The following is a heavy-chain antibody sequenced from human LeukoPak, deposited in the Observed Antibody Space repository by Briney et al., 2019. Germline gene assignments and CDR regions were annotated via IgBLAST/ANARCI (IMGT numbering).Heavy chain of an antibody. CDR3: ARAQRIAVAPFDY. CDR2: ISSSSSTI. Sequence: GGSLRLSCAASGFTFSSYSMNWVRQAPGKGLEWVSYISSSSSTIYYADSVKGRFTISRDNAKNSLYLQMNSLRAEDTAVYYCARAQRIAVAPFDYWGQGTLVTVSS. CDR1: GFTFSSYS. J-gene: IGHJ4*02. V-gene: IGHV3-48*04. D-gene: IGHD6-19*01.